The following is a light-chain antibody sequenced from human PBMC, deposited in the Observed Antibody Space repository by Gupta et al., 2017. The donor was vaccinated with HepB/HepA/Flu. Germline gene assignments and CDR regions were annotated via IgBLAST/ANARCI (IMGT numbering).Light chain of an antibody. Sequence: EIVLTQSPGTLSLSPGERATLSCRASQSVSSSYLAWYQQKPGQAPRLLIYGASSRATGIPDRFSGSGSGTDITLTISRLEPEDFAVYYCQQYGSSRLTFGPGTKVDIK. V-gene: IGKV3-20*01. J-gene: IGKJ3*01. CDR3: QQYGSSRLT. CDR2: GAS. CDR1: QSVSSSY.